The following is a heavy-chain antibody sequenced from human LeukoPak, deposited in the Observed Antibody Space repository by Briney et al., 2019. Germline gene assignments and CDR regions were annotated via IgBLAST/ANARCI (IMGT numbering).Heavy chain of an antibody. V-gene: IGHV4-61*02. CDR1: GGSISSGSYD. J-gene: IGHJ4*02. Sequence: PSETLSLTCTVSGGSISSGSYDWSWIRQPAGKGLEWIGRIYTSGSTNYNPSLKSRVTISVDTSKNQFSLKLSSVTAADTAVYYCAREGPGNEPYDYVWGSYRRGGPFDYWGQGTLVTVSS. CDR2: IYTSGST. CDR3: AREGPGNEPYDYVWGSYRRGGPFDY. D-gene: IGHD3-16*02.